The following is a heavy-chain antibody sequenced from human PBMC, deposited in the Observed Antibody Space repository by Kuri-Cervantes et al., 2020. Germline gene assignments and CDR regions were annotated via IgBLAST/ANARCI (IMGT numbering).Heavy chain of an antibody. CDR2: INHSGST. CDR1: GASISSSSYY. V-gene: IGHV4-39*07. Sequence: SETLSLTCTVSGASISSSSYYWGWIRQPPGKGLEWIGEINHSGSTNYNPSLKSRVTISVDTSKNQFSLKLSSVTAADTAVYYCARGVAARFWFDPWGQGTLVTVSS. J-gene: IGHJ5*02. D-gene: IGHD6-6*01. CDR3: ARGVAARFWFDP.